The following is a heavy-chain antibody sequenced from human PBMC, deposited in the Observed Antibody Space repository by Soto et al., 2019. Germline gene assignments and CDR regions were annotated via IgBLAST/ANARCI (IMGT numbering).Heavy chain of an antibody. V-gene: IGHV5-10-1*01. J-gene: IGHJ6*02. Sequence: PGESLKISCKGSGYSFAGYWITWVRQKPGKGLEWMGRIDPSDSQTYYSPSFRGHVTISVTKSITTAYLQRSSLRASDTAMYYCARFVTIFGVPGVMDVWGQGTTVTVSS. CDR3: ARFVTIFGVPGVMDV. CDR1: GYSFAGYW. D-gene: IGHD3-3*01. CDR2: IDPSDSQT.